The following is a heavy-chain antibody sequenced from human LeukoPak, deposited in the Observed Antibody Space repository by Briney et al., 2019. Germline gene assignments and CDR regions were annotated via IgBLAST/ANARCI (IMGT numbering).Heavy chain of an antibody. Sequence: SQTLSLTCTVSGGSISSGCYYWSWLRQHPGKGLEWIGYIYYSGSTYYNPSLKSRVTISVDTSKNQFSVKLSSVTAADTAVYYCARVAYYYDSSGYHYYFDYWGQGTLVTVSS. CDR1: GGSISSGCYY. CDR2: IYYSGST. CDR3: ARVAYYYDSSGYHYYFDY. V-gene: IGHV4-31*03. J-gene: IGHJ4*02. D-gene: IGHD3-22*01.